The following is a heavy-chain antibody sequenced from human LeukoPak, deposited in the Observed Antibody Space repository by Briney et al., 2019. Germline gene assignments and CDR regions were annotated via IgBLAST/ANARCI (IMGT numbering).Heavy chain of an antibody. CDR1: GVPISTGDYY. J-gene: IGHJ3*01. V-gene: IGHV4-30-4*08. D-gene: IGHD3-22*01. Sequence: SQTLSLTCTVSGVPISTGDYYWSWIRHSPGKVLEWIVYIYYSGSTYYNPSLKSRVTISKDTSKNQVSLTLTSLTAAGTAVYYCVMGESYNSRPSRAFDFWVEGTMVTVSS. CDR3: VMGESYNSRPSRAFDF. CDR2: IYYSGST.